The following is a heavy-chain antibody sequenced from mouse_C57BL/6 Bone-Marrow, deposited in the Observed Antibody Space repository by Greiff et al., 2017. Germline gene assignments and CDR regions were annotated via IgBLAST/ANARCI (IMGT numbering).Heavy chain of an antibody. Sequence: QVQLQQSGAELVKPGASVKLSCKASGYTFTSYWMQWVKQRPGQGLEWIGEIDPSDSYTNYNQKVKGKATLTVDTSSSTAYMQLSSLTSEDSAVYYCARWLPYYFDYWGQGTTLTVSS. D-gene: IGHD2-2*01. CDR1: GYTFTSYW. J-gene: IGHJ2*01. V-gene: IGHV1-50*01. CDR3: ARWLPYYFDY. CDR2: IDPSDSYT.